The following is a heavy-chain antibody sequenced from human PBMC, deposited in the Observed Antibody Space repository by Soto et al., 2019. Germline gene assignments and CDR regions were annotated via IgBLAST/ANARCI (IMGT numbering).Heavy chain of an antibody. CDR1: GFTFSNAW. CDR3: TTVLIVVVPAWVDY. CDR2: IKSKTDGGTT. V-gene: IGHV3-15*07. D-gene: IGHD2-2*01. Sequence: GGSLRLSCAASGFTFSNAWMNWVRQAPGKGLEWVGRIKSKTDGGTTDYAAPVKGRFTISRDDSKNTLYLQMNSLKTEDTAVYYCTTVLIVVVPAWVDYWGQGTLVTVSS. J-gene: IGHJ4*02.